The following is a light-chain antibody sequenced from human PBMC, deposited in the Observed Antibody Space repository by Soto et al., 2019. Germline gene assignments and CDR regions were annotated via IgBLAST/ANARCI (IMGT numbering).Light chain of an antibody. CDR3: QHHNSYSQT. CDR1: QSIRHY. J-gene: IGKJ1*01. Sequence: DIQMTQSPPTLSASVGDRVTITCRASQSIRHYLAWYQQMPGKAPKLLIYGASTLQSGVPSRFSGSGSGTEFTITISSLQTDDFGTYFCQHHNSYSQTFGQGTKVEIK. V-gene: IGKV1-5*01. CDR2: GAS.